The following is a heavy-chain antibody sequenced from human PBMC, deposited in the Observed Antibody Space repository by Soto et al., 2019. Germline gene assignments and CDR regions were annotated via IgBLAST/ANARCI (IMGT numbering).Heavy chain of an antibody. CDR2: IYYSGST. D-gene: IGHD3-22*01. CDR3: ARERGDSSGYYVH. J-gene: IGHJ4*02. V-gene: IGHV4-30-4*01. Sequence: QVQLQESGPGLVKPSQTLSLTCTVSGGSISSGDYYRSWIRQPPGKGLEWIGYIYYSGSTYYNPSLKSRVTIPVHTSKNQFALKLSSVTAADTAVYYCARERGDSSGYYVHWGQGTLVTVSS. CDR1: GGSISSGDYY.